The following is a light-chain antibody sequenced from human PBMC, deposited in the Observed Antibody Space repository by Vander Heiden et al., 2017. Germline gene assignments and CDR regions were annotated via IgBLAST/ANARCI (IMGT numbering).Light chain of an antibody. CDR3: CSYAGSYTFEV. CDR2: DVS. V-gene: IGLV2-11*01. J-gene: IGLJ3*02. CDR1: ISDVGGCNY. Sequence: QSALTQPRSVSGSPGHSVTISCTRTISDVGGCNYLTWYQQHPGKAPKPRIYDVSKRPSGGPDRFSGSKSGNTASLTISGIQAEDEADYDCCSYAGSYTFEVFGGGTKLTVL.